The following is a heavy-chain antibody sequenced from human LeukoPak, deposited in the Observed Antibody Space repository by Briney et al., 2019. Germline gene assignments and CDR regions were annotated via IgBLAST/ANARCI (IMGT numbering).Heavy chain of an antibody. J-gene: IGHJ4*02. CDR1: GFTFSSSW. Sequence: PGGSLRLSCAASGFTFSSSWMNWVRQAPGKGLQWVGNINPEGSQTRFVDSVMGRFTMSKDNAKNSLYLQMNSLRVEVTAVFYCAAWTDRGYNFWGQGTVVTVSS. CDR2: INPEGSQT. V-gene: IGHV3-7*01. D-gene: IGHD5-24*01. CDR3: AAWTDRGYNF.